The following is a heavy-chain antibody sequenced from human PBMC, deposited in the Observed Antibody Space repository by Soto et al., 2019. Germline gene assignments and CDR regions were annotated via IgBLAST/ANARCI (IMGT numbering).Heavy chain of an antibody. V-gene: IGHV3-23*01. J-gene: IGHJ6*02. CDR1: GFTFSNYG. D-gene: IGHD3-10*01. CDR2: IIGSSSST. Sequence: EVQLLESGGGLVQPGGSLTLSCVGSGFTFSNYGIKWVRQDPGKGLEWVSGIIGSSSSTYSADAVKGRFTISRDNSKNTLYLQMNILRDEDTALYYCAKASGNYFTNGAVDFCCQGTTVTVSS. CDR3: AKASGNYFTNGAVDF.